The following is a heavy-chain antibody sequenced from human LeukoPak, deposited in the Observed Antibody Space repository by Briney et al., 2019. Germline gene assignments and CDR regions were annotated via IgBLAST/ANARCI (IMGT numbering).Heavy chain of an antibody. D-gene: IGHD2-2*01. CDR2: IYYSGST. J-gene: IGHJ1*01. Sequence: PSETLSLTCTVSGGSIRSYYWGWIRQPPGKGLEWMGSIYYSGSTNYNPSLKSRVTISVDTSKNQYSLKLSSVTAADTAVYYCARGVKYQSIRGVYFQHWGQGTLVTVSS. V-gene: IGHV4-59*12. CDR3: ARGVKYQSIRGVYFQH. CDR1: GGSIRSYY.